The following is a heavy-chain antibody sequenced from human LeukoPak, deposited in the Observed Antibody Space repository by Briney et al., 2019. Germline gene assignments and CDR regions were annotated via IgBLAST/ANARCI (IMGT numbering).Heavy chain of an antibody. J-gene: IGHJ5*02. V-gene: IGHV3-48*04. CDR1: GFTFSSYS. Sequence: GGSLRLSCAASGFTFSSYSMNWVRQAPGKGLEWVSYISSSSSTIYYADSVKGRFTISRDNAKNSLYLQMNSLRAEDTAVYYCARGVGATPRRLPPISWFDPWGQGTLVTVSS. D-gene: IGHD1-26*01. CDR2: ISSSSSTI. CDR3: ARGVGATPRRLPPISWFDP.